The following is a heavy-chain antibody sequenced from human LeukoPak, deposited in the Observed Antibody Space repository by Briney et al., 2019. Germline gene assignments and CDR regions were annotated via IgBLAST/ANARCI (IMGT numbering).Heavy chain of an antibody. Sequence: GGSLRLSCAASGFTFSSYAMSWVRQAPGKGLEWVSAISGSGGSTYYADSVKGRFTVSRDNSKNTLYLQMNSLRAEDTAVYYCAKDRIITMIVVALDYWGQGTLVTVSS. V-gene: IGHV3-23*01. D-gene: IGHD3-22*01. J-gene: IGHJ4*02. CDR1: GFTFSSYA. CDR3: AKDRIITMIVVALDY. CDR2: ISGSGGST.